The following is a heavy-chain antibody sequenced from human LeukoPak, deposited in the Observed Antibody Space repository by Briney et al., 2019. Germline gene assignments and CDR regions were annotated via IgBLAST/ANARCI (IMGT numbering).Heavy chain of an antibody. J-gene: IGHJ4*02. Sequence: GASLRLSCAASGFTFSSYEMNWVRQAPGKGLELVSYISSSGSTIYYADSVKGRFTISRDNAKNSLYLQMNSLRAEDTAVYYCARYGVRCLRKNYFDYWGQGTLVTVSS. V-gene: IGHV3-48*03. CDR3: ARYGVRCLRKNYFDY. D-gene: IGHD5-12*01. CDR1: GFTFSSYE. CDR2: ISSSGSTI.